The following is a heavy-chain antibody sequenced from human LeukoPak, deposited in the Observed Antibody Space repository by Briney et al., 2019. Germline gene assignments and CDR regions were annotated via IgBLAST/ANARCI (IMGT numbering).Heavy chain of an antibody. Sequence: PSETLSLTCVVSGGSFSGYYWSWIRQPPGKGLEWIGEINHSGSTNYNPSLKSRVTISVDTSKNQFSLKLSSVTAADTAVYYCARAIPPKDIVVVPAALDYWGQGTLVTVSS. J-gene: IGHJ4*02. CDR3: ARAIPPKDIVVVPAALDY. CDR1: GGSFSGYY. V-gene: IGHV4-34*01. CDR2: INHSGST. D-gene: IGHD2-2*01.